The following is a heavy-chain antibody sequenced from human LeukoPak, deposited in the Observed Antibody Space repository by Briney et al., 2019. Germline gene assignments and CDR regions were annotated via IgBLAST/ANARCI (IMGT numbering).Heavy chain of an antibody. D-gene: IGHD1-14*01. CDR2: INHSGST. V-gene: IGHV4-34*01. CDR3: ARGSVSRKNDY. J-gene: IGHJ4*02. CDR1: GGSFSGYY. Sequence: PSETLSLTCAVYGGSFSGYYWSWIRQPPGKGLEWIGEINHSGSTNYNPSLKSRVTISVDTSKNQFSLKLSSVTAADTAVYYCARGSVSRKNDYWGQGTLVTVSS.